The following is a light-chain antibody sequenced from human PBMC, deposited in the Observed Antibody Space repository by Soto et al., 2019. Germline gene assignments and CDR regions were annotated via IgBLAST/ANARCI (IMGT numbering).Light chain of an antibody. Sequence: QSALTQPASVSGSPGQSITFSCTGTSSDVGGYNYVFWYQQHPGKAPKLMIYDVTNRPSGVSDRFSGSKSGNTASLTSSGLQAEDEADYYCCSYTSSSTYVFGTGTKLPVL. CDR1: SSDVGGYNY. CDR2: DVT. V-gene: IGLV2-14*03. J-gene: IGLJ1*01. CDR3: CSYTSSSTYV.